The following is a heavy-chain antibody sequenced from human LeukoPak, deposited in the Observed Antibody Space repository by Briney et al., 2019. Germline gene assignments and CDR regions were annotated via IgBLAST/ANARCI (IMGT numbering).Heavy chain of an antibody. V-gene: IGHV1-69*04. CDR2: IIPILGIA. D-gene: IGHD6-13*01. CDR1: GGTFSSYA. CDR3: ARVPSVSWNYYYGMDV. J-gene: IGHJ6*02. Sequence: VASVKVSCKASGGTFSSYAISWVRQAPGQGLEWMGRIIPILGIANYAQKFQGRVTITADKSTSTAYMELSSLRSEDTAVYYCARVPSVSWNYYYGMDVWGQGTTVIVSS.